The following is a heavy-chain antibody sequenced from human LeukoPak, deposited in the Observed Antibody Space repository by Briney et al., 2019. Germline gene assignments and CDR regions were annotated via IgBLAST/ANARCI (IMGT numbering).Heavy chain of an antibody. J-gene: IGHJ5*02. CDR3: ARDGEYQLLYNWFDP. CDR2: IYYSGST. V-gene: IGHV4-59*01. CDR1: GGSISSYY. Sequence: PSETLSLTCTVSGGSISSYYWSWIRQPPGKGLEWIGYIYYSGSTNYNPSLKSRVTISVDTSKNQFSLKLSSVTAADTAVYYCARDGEYQLLYNWFDPWGQGTLVTVSS. D-gene: IGHD2-2*01.